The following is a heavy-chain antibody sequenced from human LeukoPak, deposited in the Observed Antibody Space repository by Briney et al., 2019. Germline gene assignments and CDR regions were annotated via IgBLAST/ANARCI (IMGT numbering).Heavy chain of an antibody. D-gene: IGHD6-13*01. CDR2: ISYDGDKK. J-gene: IGHJ5*02. Sequence: GGSLRLSCTASGFTFSNYAMHWVRQALGKGLQWVAIISYDGDKKEYTDSVKGRLTISRDNSKNTLSLQMNSLRAEDTALYYCARGALAAGERLKNNWFDPWGQGTLVTVSS. CDR3: ARGALAAGERLKNNWFDP. CDR1: GFTFSNYA. V-gene: IGHV3-30-3*01.